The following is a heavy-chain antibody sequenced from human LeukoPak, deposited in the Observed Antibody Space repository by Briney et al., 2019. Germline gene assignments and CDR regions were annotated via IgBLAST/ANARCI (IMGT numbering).Heavy chain of an antibody. Sequence: PSETLSLTCTVSGGSISTYYWSWIRQPPGKGLEWIGYINYGGSTNYNPSLKSRVTISVDTSKNQFSLKLSSVTAADTAVYYCARGGEYGDYQFFDYWGQGTLVTVSS. V-gene: IGHV4-59*01. J-gene: IGHJ4*02. CDR1: GGSISTYY. D-gene: IGHD4-17*01. CDR3: ARGGEYGDYQFFDY. CDR2: INYGGST.